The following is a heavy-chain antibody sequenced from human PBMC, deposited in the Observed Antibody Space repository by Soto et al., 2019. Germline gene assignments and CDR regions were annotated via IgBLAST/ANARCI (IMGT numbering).Heavy chain of an antibody. V-gene: IGHV3-33*01. CDR1: GFTFSSYG. Sequence: QVQLVESGGGVVQPGRSLRLSCAASGFTFSSYGMHWVRQAPGKGLEWVAVIWYDGSNKYYADSVKGRFTISRDNSKNTLYLQMNSLRAEDTAVYYCTTELHLAAATWGQGTLVTVSS. D-gene: IGHD6-13*01. CDR3: TTELHLAAAT. CDR2: IWYDGSNK. J-gene: IGHJ5*02.